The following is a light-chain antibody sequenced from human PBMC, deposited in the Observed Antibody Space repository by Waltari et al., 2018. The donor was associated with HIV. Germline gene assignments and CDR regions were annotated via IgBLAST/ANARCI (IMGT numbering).Light chain of an antibody. Sequence: SYELAQPLSVSVALGQTAKITCGAHNIGSRNVHWYKQEPGQSPVLVMDSEPNRPSGIPQRFSGPNSGNTATLTISGAQAGDEADYYCQVWDRSTDVVFGGGTKLTVL. CDR2: SEP. V-gene: IGLV3-9*01. CDR3: QVWDRSTDVV. J-gene: IGLJ2*01. CDR1: NIGSRN.